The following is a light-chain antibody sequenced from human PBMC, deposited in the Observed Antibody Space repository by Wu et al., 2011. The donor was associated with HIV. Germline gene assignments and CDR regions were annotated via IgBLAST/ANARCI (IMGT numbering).Light chain of an antibody. CDR1: QNIDNN. Sequence: EIVMTQSPATLSVSPGERVTLSCTASQNIDNNLAWYQQKPGQAPRLLIYGASSRATGIPDRFSGSGSGTDFTLTISRLEPEDFAVYYCQQYGSSPYSFGQGTKLEIK. V-gene: IGKV3-20*01. CDR2: GAS. CDR3: QQYGSSPYS. J-gene: IGKJ2*03.